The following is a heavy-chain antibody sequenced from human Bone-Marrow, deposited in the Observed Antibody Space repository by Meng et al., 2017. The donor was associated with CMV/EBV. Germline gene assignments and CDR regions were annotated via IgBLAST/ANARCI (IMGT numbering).Heavy chain of an antibody. Sequence: LSLTCAASGFTFSSYSMNWVRQAPGKGLEWVSSISSSSSYIYYADSVKGRFTISRDNAKNSLYLQMNSLRAEDTAVYYCARDKYCGGDCYWYFDYWGQGTLVTVSS. J-gene: IGHJ4*02. CDR3: ARDKYCGGDCYWYFDY. CDR1: GFTFSSYS. CDR2: ISSSSSYI. V-gene: IGHV3-21*01. D-gene: IGHD2-21*01.